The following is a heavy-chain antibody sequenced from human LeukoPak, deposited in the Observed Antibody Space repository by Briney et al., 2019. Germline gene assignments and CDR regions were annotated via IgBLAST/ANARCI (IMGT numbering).Heavy chain of an antibody. CDR3: ARHGLSGVAGSAFDY. V-gene: IGHV5-51*01. J-gene: IGHJ4*02. D-gene: IGHD6-19*01. CDR2: IYPGDSDT. Sequence: GESLKISCKGSGYSFTRYWIAWVRQMPGKGLEWMGIIYPGDSDTRYSPSFQGQVTISADKSINIAYLQWSCLKASDTAMYYCARHGLSGVAGSAFDYWGQGTLVTVSS. CDR1: GYSFTRYW.